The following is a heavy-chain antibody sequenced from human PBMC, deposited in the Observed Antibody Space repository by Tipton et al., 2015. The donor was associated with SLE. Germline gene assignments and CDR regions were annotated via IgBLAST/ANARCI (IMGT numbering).Heavy chain of an antibody. D-gene: IGHD6-6*01. CDR2: ISWDGGST. Sequence: SLRLSCAASGFTFDDYTMHWVRQAPGKGLEWVSLISWDGGSTYYADSVKGRFTISRDNSKNSLYLQMSSLRSDDTAVYYCASGGTASWYSSSSNFDYWGQGTLVTVSS. CDR1: GFTFDDYT. CDR3: ASGGTASWYSSSSNFDY. J-gene: IGHJ4*02. V-gene: IGHV3-43*01.